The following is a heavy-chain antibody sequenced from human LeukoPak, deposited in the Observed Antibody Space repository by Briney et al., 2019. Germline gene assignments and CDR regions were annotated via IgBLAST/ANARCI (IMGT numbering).Heavy chain of an antibody. CDR2: IRSETDGGTT. V-gene: IGHV3-15*01. CDR3: AHRNTTMVRVDY. CDR1: GFTFRDAG. D-gene: IGHD5-18*01. J-gene: IGHJ4*02. Sequence: GGPLRLSCAASGFTFRDAGMIWVRQARGKGLEWVGRIRSETDGGTTDYAAPVKGRFTISRDDSKNTLYLQMSSLKTEDTAVYFCAHRNTTMVRVDYWGQGTLVTVSS.